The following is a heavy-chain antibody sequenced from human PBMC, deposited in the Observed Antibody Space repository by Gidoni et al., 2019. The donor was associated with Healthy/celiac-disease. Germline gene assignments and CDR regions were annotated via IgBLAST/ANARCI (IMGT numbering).Heavy chain of an antibody. D-gene: IGHD6-19*01. J-gene: IGHJ6*03. V-gene: IGHV5-51*01. CDR2: IYPGDSDT. Sequence: EVQLVQSGAEVKKPGESREISCTGSGSSFTSYWIGWVRQMPGKGLEWMGLIYPGDSDTRYSPSFQGQVTISADKSSSTAYLQWSSLKASDTAMYYCARTGGSGWYSYYYYMDVWGKGTTVTVSS. CDR1: GSSFTSYW. CDR3: ARTGGSGWYSYYYYMDV.